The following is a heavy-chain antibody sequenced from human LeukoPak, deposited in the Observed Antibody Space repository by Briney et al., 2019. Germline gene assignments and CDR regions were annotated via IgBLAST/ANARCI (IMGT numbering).Heavy chain of an antibody. CDR1: GGSFSGYY. Sequence: SETLSLTCAVYGGSFSGYYWSWIRQPPGKGLGWIGEINRSGSTNYNPSLKSRVTISVDTSKNQFSLKLSSVTAADTAVYYCAREIRGNYYFDYWGQGTLVTVSS. V-gene: IGHV4-34*01. CDR2: INRSGST. CDR3: AREIRGNYYFDY. D-gene: IGHD1-7*01. J-gene: IGHJ4*02.